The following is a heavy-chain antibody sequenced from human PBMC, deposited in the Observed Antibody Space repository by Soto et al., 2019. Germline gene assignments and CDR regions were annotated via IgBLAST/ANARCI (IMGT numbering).Heavy chain of an antibody. CDR3: AKARRGSWPPLGY. CDR2: ISVRGGST. J-gene: IGHJ4*02. V-gene: IGHV3-23*01. Sequence: EVQLLASGGGLVQHGGSLRLSCAASGFTFSSYAMSWVRQAPGKGLEWVSAISVRGGSTYYADSVKGLFTISRDNSKNTLYLQMNSLRAEDTAVYYCAKARRGSWPPLGYWGKGTLVTVSS. D-gene: IGHD6-13*01. CDR1: GFTFSSYA.